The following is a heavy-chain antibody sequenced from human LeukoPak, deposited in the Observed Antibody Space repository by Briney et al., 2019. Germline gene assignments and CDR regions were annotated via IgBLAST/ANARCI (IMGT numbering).Heavy chain of an antibody. CDR1: GGFINTGRYY. V-gene: IGHV4-39*07. D-gene: IGHD3-10*01. J-gene: IGHJ5*02. Sequence: SETLSLTCTVSGGFINTGRYYWAWIRQPPGKGLDWIGNVFFSGNTHYNPSLKSRVIMSVDASKNEVSLRLSSVTAADTAVYYCAREQRTYSYGLGKDWFDPWGQGTLVTVSS. CDR2: VFFSGNT. CDR3: AREQRTYSYGLGKDWFDP.